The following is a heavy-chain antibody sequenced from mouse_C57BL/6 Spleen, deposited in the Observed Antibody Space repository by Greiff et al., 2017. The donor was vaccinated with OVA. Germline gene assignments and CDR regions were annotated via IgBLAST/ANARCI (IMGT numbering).Heavy chain of an antibody. CDR1: GYTFTDYN. J-gene: IGHJ3*01. CDR3: ARRGTTVPLAY. CDR2: INPNNGGT. V-gene: IGHV1-22*01. D-gene: IGHD1-1*01. Sequence: VHVKQSGPELVKPGASVKMSCKASGYTFTDYNMHWVKQSHGKSLEWIGYINPNNGGTSYNQKFKGKATLTVNKSSSTAYMELRSLTSEDSAVYYCARRGTTVPLAYWGQGTLVTVSA.